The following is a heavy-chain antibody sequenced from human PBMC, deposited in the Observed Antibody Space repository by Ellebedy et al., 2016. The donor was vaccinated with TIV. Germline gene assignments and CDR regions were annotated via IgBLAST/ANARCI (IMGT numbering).Heavy chain of an antibody. V-gene: IGHV3-21*01. CDR3: ARVGCISTSCYMDY. D-gene: IGHD2-2*02. CDR1: GFAFNTYG. Sequence: GGSLRLSCAASGFAFNTYGMHWVRQAPGKGLEWVSSISSISSYIYYADSVKGRFTISRDNAKNSLYLQMNSLRVEDTAIYYCARVGCISTSCYMDYWGQGTLVTVSS. CDR2: ISSISSYI. J-gene: IGHJ4*02.